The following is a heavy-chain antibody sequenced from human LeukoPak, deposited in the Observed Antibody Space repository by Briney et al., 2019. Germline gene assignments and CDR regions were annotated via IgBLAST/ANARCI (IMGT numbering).Heavy chain of an antibody. CDR1: GYTFTVYY. J-gene: IGHJ4*02. CDR3: ARFSPDSDSSGGAH. CDR2: INPNSGGT. Sequence: VSVTVSYMATGYTFTVYYIHWVRQAPGQGLEWMGCINPNSGGTNYAQKSQGRVTMTRDPSVNTAYVELTRLESDDPAVYYCARFSPDSDSSGGAHWGQGTLVSVSS. D-gene: IGHD1-26*01. V-gene: IGHV1-2*02.